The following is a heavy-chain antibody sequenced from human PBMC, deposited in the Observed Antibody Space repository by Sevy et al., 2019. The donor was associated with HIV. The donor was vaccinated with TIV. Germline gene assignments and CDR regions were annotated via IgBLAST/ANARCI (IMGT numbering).Heavy chain of an antibody. V-gene: IGHV3-15*01. CDR2: SKSKTDGGTT. CDR1: GFTFSNAW. D-gene: IGHD2-21*01. CDR3: TTGRTCGGDCQAFHI. Sequence: GGSLRLSCAASGFTFSNAWMSWVRQAPGKGLEWVGRSKSKTDGGTTDYAAPVKGRFTISREDPINTLNLQMNSLKTGHTAVYYCTTGRTCGGDCQAFHIWGQGTMVTVSS. J-gene: IGHJ3*02.